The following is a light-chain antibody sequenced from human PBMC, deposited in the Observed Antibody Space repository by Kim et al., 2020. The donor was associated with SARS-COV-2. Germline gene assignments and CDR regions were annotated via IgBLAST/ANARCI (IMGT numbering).Light chain of an antibody. CDR3: EQYDASPLT. Sequence: LTPGGRAPLSCRAIQSVTGKSVAWYQQKPGQAPRLLIYGASTRTTGVPDRFSGSGSGTDFTLTINGLEPADVAVYYCEQYDASPLTFGGGTKLEI. J-gene: IGKJ4*01. CDR1: QSVTGKS. V-gene: IGKV3-20*01. CDR2: GAS.